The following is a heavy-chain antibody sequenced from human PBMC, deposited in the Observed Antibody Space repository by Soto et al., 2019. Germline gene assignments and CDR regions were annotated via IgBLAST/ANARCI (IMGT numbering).Heavy chain of an antibody. CDR2: ISAYNGNT. J-gene: IGHJ4*02. V-gene: IGHV1-18*01. Sequence: VQLVQSGAEVKKPGASVKVSCKASGYTFARYAISWMRQAPGQGLEWMGWISAYNGNTNYAQKHEGRVTMTTDTSTGTAYMELRSLRSDDTAVYYCARDPPPPDYWGQGTLVTVSS. CDR1: GYTFARYA. CDR3: ARDPPPPDY.